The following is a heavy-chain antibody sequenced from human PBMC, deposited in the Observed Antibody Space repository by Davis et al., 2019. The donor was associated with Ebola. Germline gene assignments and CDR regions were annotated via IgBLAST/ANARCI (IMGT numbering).Heavy chain of an antibody. CDR3: ARGPPEDVVVVVVAADY. V-gene: IGHV3-7*01. J-gene: IGHJ4*02. D-gene: IGHD2-15*01. Sequence: PGGSLSPSCPAPGFTFGSYWMSWVRQPPGKGWEWVANIKQDGSEKFYVDSVKGRITISRDNAKNSLYLQMNSLRAEDTAVYYCARGPPEDVVVVVVAADYWGQGTLVTVSS. CDR2: IKQDGSEK. CDR1: GFTFGSYW.